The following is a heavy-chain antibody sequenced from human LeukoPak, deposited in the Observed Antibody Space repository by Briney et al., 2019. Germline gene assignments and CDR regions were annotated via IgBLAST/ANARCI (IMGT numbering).Heavy chain of an antibody. V-gene: IGHV3-21*04. CDR2: ISSSSSYI. CDR1: GFTFSSYS. Sequence: GGSLRLSCAASGFTFSSYSMNWVRQAPGKGLEWVPSISSSSSYIYYADSVKGRFTISRDNSKNTLYLQMNSLRAEDTAVYYCAKYYGDYGWFDPWGQGTLVTVSS. CDR3: AKYYGDYGWFDP. D-gene: IGHD4-17*01. J-gene: IGHJ5*02.